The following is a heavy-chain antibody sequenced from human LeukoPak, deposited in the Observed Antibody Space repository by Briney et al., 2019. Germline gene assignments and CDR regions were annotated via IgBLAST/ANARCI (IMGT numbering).Heavy chain of an antibody. CDR1: GGSFSGYY. CDR2: INHSGST. V-gene: IGHV4-34*01. D-gene: IGHD6-19*01. CDR3: ARSELSSGWSFDY. Sequence: SETLSLTCAVYGGSFSGYYWSWIRQPPGKGLEWIGEINHSGSTNYNPSLKSRVTISVDTSKNQFSLKLSSVTAADTAVYYCARSELSSGWSFDYRGQGTLVTVSS. J-gene: IGHJ4*02.